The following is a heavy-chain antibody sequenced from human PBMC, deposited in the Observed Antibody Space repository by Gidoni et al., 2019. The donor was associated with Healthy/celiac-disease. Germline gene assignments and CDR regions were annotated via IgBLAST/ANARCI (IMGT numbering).Heavy chain of an antibody. V-gene: IGHV3-9*01. Sequence: EVQLVESGGGLVQPGRSLRLSCAASGFTFDDYAMHWVRQAPGKGLGWVSGISWNSGSIGYADSVKGRFTISRDNAKNSLYLQMNSLRAEDTALYYCAKDRGGTYSSGRADYWGQGTLVTVSS. J-gene: IGHJ4*02. D-gene: IGHD6-19*01. CDR2: ISWNSGSI. CDR3: AKDRGGTYSSGRADY. CDR1: GFTFDDYA.